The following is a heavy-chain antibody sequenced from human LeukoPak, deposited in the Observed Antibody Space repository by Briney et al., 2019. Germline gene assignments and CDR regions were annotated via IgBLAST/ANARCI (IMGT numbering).Heavy chain of an antibody. CDR1: GFTFSSYG. D-gene: IGHD2-21*01. V-gene: IGHV3-30*18. J-gene: IGHJ4*02. CDR2: ISYDGSNK. CDR3: VKDILTGQYSD. Sequence: GRSLRLSCAASGFTFSSYGMHWVRQAPGKGLEWVAVISYDGSNKYYADSVKGRFTISRDNSKNTLYLQMNGLRAEDTAVYYCVKDILTGQYSDGGQGTLVTVSS.